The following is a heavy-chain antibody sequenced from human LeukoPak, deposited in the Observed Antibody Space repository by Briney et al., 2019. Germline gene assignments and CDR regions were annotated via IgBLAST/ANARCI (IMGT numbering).Heavy chain of an antibody. J-gene: IGHJ4*02. Sequence: ASVKVSCKASGYTITGYGITWVRQAPGQGLEWMGWISPYTGATNYAQDLQGRVTFTTDPSTSTACMDLRSLRSDDTAGYYCARDLTINYYGSGSAFDYWGQGTLVTVSS. D-gene: IGHD3-10*01. V-gene: IGHV1-18*01. CDR2: ISPYTGAT. CDR1: GYTITGYG. CDR3: ARDLTINYYGSGSAFDY.